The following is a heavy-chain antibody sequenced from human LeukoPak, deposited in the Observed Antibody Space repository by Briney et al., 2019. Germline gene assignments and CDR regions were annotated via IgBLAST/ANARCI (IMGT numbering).Heavy chain of an antibody. D-gene: IGHD3-9*01. Sequence: GGSLRLSCAASGFTFSSYAMSWVRQAPGKGLGWVSAVSGSGGSTYYADSVKGRFTFSRDNSKNTMFLQMNSLRAEDTALYYCAKEARDILTHYYWGSQFDYWGQGTLVIVSS. CDR3: AKEARDILTHYYWGSQFDY. V-gene: IGHV3-23*01. CDR2: VSGSGGST. J-gene: IGHJ4*02. CDR1: GFTFSSYA.